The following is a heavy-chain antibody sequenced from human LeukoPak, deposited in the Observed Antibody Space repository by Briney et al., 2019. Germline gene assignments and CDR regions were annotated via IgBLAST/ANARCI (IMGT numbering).Heavy chain of an antibody. D-gene: IGHD3-22*01. CDR1: GYTFTSYD. V-gene: IGHV1-8*01. J-gene: IGHJ4*02. Sequence: ASVKVSCKASGYTFTSYDINWVRQATGQGLEWMGWMNPNSGNTGYAQKFQGRVTMTRNTSISTAYMELSSLRSEDTAVYYCASKPPNYYDSSGYYRASFDYWGQGTLVTVSS. CDR2: MNPNSGNT. CDR3: ASKPPNYYDSSGYYRASFDY.